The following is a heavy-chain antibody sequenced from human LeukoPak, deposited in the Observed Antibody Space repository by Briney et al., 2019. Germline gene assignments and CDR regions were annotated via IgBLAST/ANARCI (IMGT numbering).Heavy chain of an antibody. CDR1: GYTFTDYY. D-gene: IGHD1-7*01. V-gene: IGHV1-2*02. CDR3: ARDSHDWNYSGFDP. CDR2: INPNSGGT. Sequence: ASVKVSCKASGYTFTDYYIHWVQQAPGQGLEWMGWINPNSGGTNYAQKFQGRVTMTRDTSFSTAYMELSRLRSDDTAVYYCARDSHDWNYSGFDPWGQGTLVTVSS. J-gene: IGHJ5*02.